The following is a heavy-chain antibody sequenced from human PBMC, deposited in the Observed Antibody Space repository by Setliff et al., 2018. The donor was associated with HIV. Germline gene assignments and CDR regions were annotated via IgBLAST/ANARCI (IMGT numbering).Heavy chain of an antibody. V-gene: IGHV4-31*03. CDR3: ARDPPGYGDANDY. J-gene: IGHJ4*02. D-gene: IGHD4-17*01. Sequence: LSLTCTVSGGSISSGDYYWSWIRQPPGKGLEWIGYIYYSGSIYYNPSLKSRVTMSIDTSKNQFSLKVRSVTAADTAVYYCARDPPGYGDANDYWGQGTLVTVSS. CDR2: IYYSGSI. CDR1: GGSISSGDYY.